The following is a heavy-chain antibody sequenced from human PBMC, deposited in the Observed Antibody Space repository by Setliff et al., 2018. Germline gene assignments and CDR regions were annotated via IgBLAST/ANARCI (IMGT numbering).Heavy chain of an antibody. D-gene: IGHD3-22*01. Sequence: PGGSLRLSCAASGFSFSGSAVYWVRQASVKGLEWIGRIRGRTDNYATAYAASVKGRFTISRDNAKNSLYLQMNSLRAEDTAVYYCARAYDSSGYYDYYYGMDVWGQGTTVTVSS. CDR2: IRGRTDNYAT. V-gene: IGHV3-73*01. J-gene: IGHJ6*02. CDR3: ARAYDSSGYYDYYYGMDV. CDR1: GFSFSGSA.